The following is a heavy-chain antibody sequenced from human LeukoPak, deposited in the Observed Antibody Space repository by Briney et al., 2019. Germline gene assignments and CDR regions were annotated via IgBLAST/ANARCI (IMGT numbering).Heavy chain of an antibody. V-gene: IGHV3-23*01. J-gene: IGHJ6*03. D-gene: IGHD3/OR15-3a*01. CDR1: GFTFSSYG. Sequence: GGSLRLSCAASGFTFSSYGMSWVRQAPGKGLDWVSAISGSGGSTYYADSVKGRFTISRDNSKNTLYLQMNSLRAEDTAVYYCAKAPRGDWGYYYYMDVWGKGTTVTVSS. CDR3: AKAPRGDWGYYYYMDV. CDR2: ISGSGGST.